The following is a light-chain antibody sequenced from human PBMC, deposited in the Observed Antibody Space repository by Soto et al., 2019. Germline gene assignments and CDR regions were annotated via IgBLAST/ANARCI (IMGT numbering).Light chain of an antibody. CDR2: GAS. Sequence: EIGLTQAPGTLSWAPGETATLSGRASLPVRSSYLAWYQQTPGQAPRLLIYGASTRATGIPDRFSGSGSGTDFTLIISRLQPDDFAMYYCQQYGNSPITFGGGTKVDI. J-gene: IGKJ4*01. V-gene: IGKV3-20*01. CDR1: LPVRSSY. CDR3: QQYGNSPIT.